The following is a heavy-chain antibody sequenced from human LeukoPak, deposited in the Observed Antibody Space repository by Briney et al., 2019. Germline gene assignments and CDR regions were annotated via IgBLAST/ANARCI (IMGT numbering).Heavy chain of an antibody. J-gene: IGHJ6*02. Sequence: ASVKVSCKASGYTFTGYYMHWVRPAPGQGLEWMGWINPNSGGTNYAQKFQGWVTMTRDTSISTAYMELSRLRSDDTAVYYCARDLDYVYGMDVWGQGTTVTVSS. D-gene: IGHD4-17*01. CDR3: ARDLDYVYGMDV. CDR2: INPNSGGT. CDR1: GYTFTGYY. V-gene: IGHV1-2*04.